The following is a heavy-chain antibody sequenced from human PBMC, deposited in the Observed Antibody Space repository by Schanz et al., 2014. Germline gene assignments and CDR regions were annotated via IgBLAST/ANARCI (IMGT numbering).Heavy chain of an antibody. J-gene: IGHJ4*02. Sequence: QVQLVESGGGVVQPGRSLRLSCAASGFTFSSYALHWVRQAPGKGLEWVAFVPFDGSQKFYTDSVKGRFTISRDNSKNTVYLQMNSLRPGDTAVYYCARESSNDIVLEPGAVFDHWGQGILVTVSS. CDR3: ARESSNDIVLEPGAVFDH. V-gene: IGHV3-30*04. D-gene: IGHD2-2*01. CDR1: GFTFSSYA. CDR2: VPFDGSQK.